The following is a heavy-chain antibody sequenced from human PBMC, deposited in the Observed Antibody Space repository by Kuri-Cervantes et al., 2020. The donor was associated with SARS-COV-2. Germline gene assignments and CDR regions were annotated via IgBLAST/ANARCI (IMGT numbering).Heavy chain of an antibody. CDR3: AKDRVGVQDF. V-gene: IGHV3-30*18. CDR2: ISNDGKNK. J-gene: IGHJ4*02. CDR1: GFNFSRTD. Sequence: GGFRRPSCAASGFNFSRTDMHWVRQAPGKGLEWVAVISNDGKNKKCIASGKGRFTISRDNSQNTLYLHMKSLRSEDTAMYYCAKDRVGVQDFWGQGTLVTVSS. D-gene: IGHD2-21*01.